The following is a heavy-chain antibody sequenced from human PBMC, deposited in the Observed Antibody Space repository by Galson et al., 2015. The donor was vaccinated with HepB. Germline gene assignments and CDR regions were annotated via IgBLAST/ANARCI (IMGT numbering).Heavy chain of an antibody. D-gene: IGHD3-10*01. J-gene: IGHJ6*02. CDR1: GFTFDDYA. V-gene: IGHV3-9*01. Sequence: SLRLSCAASGFTFDDYAMHWVRQAPGKGLEWVSGISWNSGSIGYADSVKGRFTISRDNAKNSLYLQMNSLRAEDTALYYCAKGSIPDYYYYGMDVWGQGTTVTVSS. CDR2: ISWNSGSI. CDR3: AKGSIPDYYYYGMDV.